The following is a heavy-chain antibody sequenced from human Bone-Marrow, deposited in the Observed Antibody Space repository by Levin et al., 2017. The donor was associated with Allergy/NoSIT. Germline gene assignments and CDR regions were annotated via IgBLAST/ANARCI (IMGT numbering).Heavy chain of an antibody. CDR2: IDWEDDK. J-gene: IGHJ4*02. V-gene: IGHV2-70*20. Sequence: SGPTLVKPTQTLTLTCSFSGFSLSTSAMCVTWVRQPPGKALEWLAFIDWEDDKYYSPSLKTRLAISKDTSKNHVVLTLTNMDPVDTATYYCARLVGPNGPHRALDYWGQGTLVTVSS. CDR3: ARLVGPNGPHRALDY. CDR1: GFSLSTSAMC. D-gene: IGHD1-1*01.